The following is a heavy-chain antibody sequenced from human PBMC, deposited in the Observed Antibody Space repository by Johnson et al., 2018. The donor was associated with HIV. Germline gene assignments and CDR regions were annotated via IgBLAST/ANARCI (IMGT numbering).Heavy chain of an antibody. CDR2: IRSRAYAGTT. Sequence: VQLVESGGGLVQPGGSLRLSCAASGFTFSNSWMHWVRQAPGKGLEWVGFIRSRAYAGTTDYAASVKGRFTISRDDSKSIAYLQMNSLKIEDTAVYYCARDRAWYSTTWSGAFDIWGQGTMVTVSS. D-gene: IGHD6-13*01. CDR3: ARDRAWYSTTWSGAFDI. V-gene: IGHV3-49*04. J-gene: IGHJ3*02. CDR1: GFTFSNSW.